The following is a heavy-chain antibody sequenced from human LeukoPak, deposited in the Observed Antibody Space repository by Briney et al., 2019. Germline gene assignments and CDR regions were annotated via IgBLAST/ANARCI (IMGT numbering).Heavy chain of an antibody. CDR2: ISYDGSNK. CDR1: GFTFSSYG. CDR3: AGYCSSTSCYGDPWYFDY. Sequence: KTGGSLRLSCAASGFTFSSYGMHWVRQAPGKGLEWVAVISYDGSNKYYADSVKGRFTISRDKSKNTLYLQMNSLRAEDTAVYYCAGYCSSTSCYGDPWYFDYWGQGTLVTVSS. V-gene: IGHV3-30*03. J-gene: IGHJ4*02. D-gene: IGHD2-2*01.